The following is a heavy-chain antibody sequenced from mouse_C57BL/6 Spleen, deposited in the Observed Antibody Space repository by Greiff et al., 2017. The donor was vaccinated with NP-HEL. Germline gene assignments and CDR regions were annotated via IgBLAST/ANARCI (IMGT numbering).Heavy chain of an antibody. V-gene: IGHV1-43*01. CDR3: ARGDYDGAMDY. Sequence: EVQLQQSGPELVKPGASVKISCKASGYSFTGYYMHWVKQSSEKSLEWIGEINPSTGGTSYNQKFKGKATLTVDKSSSTAYMQLKSLTSEDSAVYYCARGDYDGAMDYWGQGTSVTVSS. CDR2: INPSTGGT. J-gene: IGHJ4*01. CDR1: GYSFTGYY. D-gene: IGHD2-4*01.